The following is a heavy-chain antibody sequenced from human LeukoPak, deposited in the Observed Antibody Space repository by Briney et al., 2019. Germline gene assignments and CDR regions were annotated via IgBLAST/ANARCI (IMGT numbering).Heavy chain of an antibody. Sequence: PSETLSLTCTVSGGSISSYYWSWIRQPAGKGLEWIGRIYNSGSTNYNPSLKTRVTMSEDTSKNQFSLNLSSVTAADTAVYYCARDRYVYDSSGYYLGFDYWGQGTLVTVSS. CDR2: IYNSGST. D-gene: IGHD3-22*01. CDR1: GGSISSYY. J-gene: IGHJ4*02. CDR3: ARDRYVYDSSGYYLGFDY. V-gene: IGHV4-4*07.